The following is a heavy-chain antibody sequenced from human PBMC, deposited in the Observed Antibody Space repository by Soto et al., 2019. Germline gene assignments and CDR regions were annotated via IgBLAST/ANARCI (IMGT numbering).Heavy chain of an antibody. CDR1: GFTFSNVW. Sequence: EVQLVESGGGLVKPGGSLRLSCAASGFTFSNVWMTWIRQAPGKGLEWVGRIKRKTDGETTDYGAPVKGRFTVSRDDSKNTLYLQMNSLKTEDTGLYSCATSEWNDAFDIWGHGTMVTVSS. CDR3: ATSEWNDAFDI. CDR2: IKRKTDGETT. V-gene: IGHV3-15*01. J-gene: IGHJ3*02. D-gene: IGHD3-3*01.